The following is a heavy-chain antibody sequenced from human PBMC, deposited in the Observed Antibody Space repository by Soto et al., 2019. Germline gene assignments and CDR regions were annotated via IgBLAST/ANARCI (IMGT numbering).Heavy chain of an antibody. D-gene: IGHD6-19*01. CDR1: GYTFIGYY. Sequence: ASVKVSCKASGYTFIGYYMHWVRQAPGQGLEWMGWINPNSGGTNYAQKFQGRVTMTRDTSISTAYMELSRLRSDDTAVYYCAREAAVAAYFDYWGQGTLVTVSS. CDR3: AREAAVAAYFDY. V-gene: IGHV1-2*02. J-gene: IGHJ4*02. CDR2: INPNSGGT.